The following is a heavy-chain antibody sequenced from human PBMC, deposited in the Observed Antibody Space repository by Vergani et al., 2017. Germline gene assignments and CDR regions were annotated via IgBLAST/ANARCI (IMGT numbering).Heavy chain of an antibody. CDR2: VIPIFGTA. CDR3: ARDRCSSTSCQEGIYYMDV. V-gene: IGHV1-69*01. CDR1: GYTFTGYY. Sequence: QVQLVQSGAEVKKPGASVKVSCKASGYTFTGYYMHWVRQAPGQGLEWMGGVIPIFGTANYAQKFQGRVTITADESTSTAYMELSSLRSEDTAVYYCARDRCSSTSCQEGIYYMDVWGKGTTVTVSS. J-gene: IGHJ6*03. D-gene: IGHD2-2*01.